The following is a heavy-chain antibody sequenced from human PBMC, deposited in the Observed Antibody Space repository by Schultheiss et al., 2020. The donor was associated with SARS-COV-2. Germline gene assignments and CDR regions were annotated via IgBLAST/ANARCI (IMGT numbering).Heavy chain of an antibody. V-gene: IGHV3-53*04. D-gene: IGHD6-6*01. CDR1: GFTVSSNY. CDR2: IYSGGNT. Sequence: GSLRLSCAASGFTVSSNYMNWVRQAPGKGLEWVSVIYSGGNTYYADSVKGRFTISRHNSKNTLYLQMNSVRAEDTAVYYCATAGSSSYYYYAMDVWGQGTTVTVSS. J-gene: IGHJ6*02. CDR3: ATAGSSSYYYYAMDV.